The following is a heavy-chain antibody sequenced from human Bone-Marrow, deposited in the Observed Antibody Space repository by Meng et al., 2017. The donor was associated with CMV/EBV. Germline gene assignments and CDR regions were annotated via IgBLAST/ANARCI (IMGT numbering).Heavy chain of an antibody. CDR3: AHHGWVVAFDY. D-gene: IGHD2-15*01. CDR1: GFSLSTSGVG. J-gene: IGHJ4*02. Sequence: SGPTLVKPTQTLTLTCTFSGFSLSTSGVGVGWIRQPPGKALEWLALIYWNDDKRYSPSLKSRLTITKGTSKNQVVLTMTNMDPVDTATYYCAHHGWVVAFDYWGQGTLVTVSS. CDR2: IYWNDDK. V-gene: IGHV2-5*01.